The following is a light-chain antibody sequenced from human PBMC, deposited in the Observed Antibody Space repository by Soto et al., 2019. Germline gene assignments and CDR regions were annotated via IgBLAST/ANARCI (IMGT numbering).Light chain of an antibody. V-gene: IGKV1-9*01. Sequence: DIQLTQSPSFLSASVGDRVTITCRASQGISTFLAWYQQKPGKAPKLLIYAASILQSGVPSRFRGSGSGTDFTLTTSRLQPEDFATYFCQQLNSYPLTVGGGTKVDIK. CDR1: QGISTF. CDR3: QQLNSYPLT. J-gene: IGKJ4*01. CDR2: AAS.